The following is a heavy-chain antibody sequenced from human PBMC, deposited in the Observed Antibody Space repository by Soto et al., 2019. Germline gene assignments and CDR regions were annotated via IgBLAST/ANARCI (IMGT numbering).Heavy chain of an antibody. CDR1: GFTVKNYQ. CDR2: IYSGGVT. V-gene: IGHV3-53*01. Sequence: GGSLRLSCAASGFTVKNYQMNLVRRAPGKGLEWVSVIYSGGVTYYPDSVKGRFTTIRDTSKNTVYLQMNSLRADDTAMYYCARDPSTTGYYGLDVWGQGTTVTVSS. J-gene: IGHJ6*02. CDR3: ARDPSTTGYYGLDV.